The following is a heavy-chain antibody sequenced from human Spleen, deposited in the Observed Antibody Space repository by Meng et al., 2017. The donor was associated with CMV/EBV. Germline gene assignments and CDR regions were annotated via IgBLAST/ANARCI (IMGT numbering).Heavy chain of an antibody. Sequence: TLALTCADGGESFTTYYWSWVRQPPGKGLEWIGEINHSGTTNYNSSLESRATISVDTSKEQVSLRLTSVTAADTAVYYCSRGYGPEGYWGQGTLVTVSS. V-gene: IGHV4-34*01. CDR3: SRGYGPEGY. CDR2: INHSGTT. D-gene: IGHD3-10*01. J-gene: IGHJ4*02. CDR1: GESFTTYY.